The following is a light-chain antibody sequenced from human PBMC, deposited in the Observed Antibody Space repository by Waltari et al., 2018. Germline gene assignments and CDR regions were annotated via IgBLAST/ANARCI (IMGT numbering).Light chain of an antibody. J-gene: IGLJ2*01. CDR1: VLPKQY. CDR2: KDT. Sequence: SFELTQPPSVSVSPGQTATITCSGDVLPKQYVNWYQQKPGQAPVLLIYKDTERPSGIPERFSGSTSGTGTTVTLTIGGVQAEDEADYYCQSIDVDALTFGGGTKLTVL. V-gene: IGLV3-25*03. CDR3: QSIDVDALT.